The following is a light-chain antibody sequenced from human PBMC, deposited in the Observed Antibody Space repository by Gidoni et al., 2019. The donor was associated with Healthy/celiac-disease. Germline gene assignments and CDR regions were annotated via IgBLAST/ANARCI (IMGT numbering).Light chain of an antibody. J-gene: IGKJ2*01. CDR3: QQYNNWPPYT. Sequence: EIVMTQSPATLSVSPGERATLSCRASQSVSSNLAWYQQTPGQAPRLLIYGASTRATGIPARFSGSGSWTEFTLTISSLQSEDFAVYYCQQYNNWPPYTFXXXTKLEIK. CDR1: QSVSSN. V-gene: IGKV3-15*01. CDR2: GAS.